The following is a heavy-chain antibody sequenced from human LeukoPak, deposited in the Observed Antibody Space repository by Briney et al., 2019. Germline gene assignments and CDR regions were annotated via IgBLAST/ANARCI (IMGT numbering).Heavy chain of an antibody. D-gene: IGHD6-19*01. Sequence: PGGSLRLSCAASGFTFSSYSMNWVRQAPGKGLEWVSYISSSSSTIYYADSVKGRFTISRDNSKNTLYLQMNSLRAEDTAVYYCARDLSSGWYWGHFDYWGQGTLVTVSS. V-gene: IGHV3-48*01. CDR2: ISSSSSTI. J-gene: IGHJ4*02. CDR1: GFTFSSYS. CDR3: ARDLSSGWYWGHFDY.